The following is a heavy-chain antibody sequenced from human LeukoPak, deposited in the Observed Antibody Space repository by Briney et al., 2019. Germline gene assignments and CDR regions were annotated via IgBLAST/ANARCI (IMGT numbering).Heavy chain of an antibody. CDR2: FDPEDGEA. Sequence: ASVKVSCKVSGYTLTELSMHWVRQAPGKGLEWMGGFDPEDGEAIYAQKFQGRVTMTEDTSTDTAYMELSSLRSEDTAVYYCATVEYYYGSGSYQPFDYWGQGTLVTVSS. J-gene: IGHJ4*02. D-gene: IGHD3-10*01. CDR3: ATVEYYYGSGSYQPFDY. CDR1: GYTLTELS. V-gene: IGHV1-24*01.